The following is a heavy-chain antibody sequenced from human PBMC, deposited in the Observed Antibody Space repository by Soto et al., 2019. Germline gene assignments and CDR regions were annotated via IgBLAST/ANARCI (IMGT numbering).Heavy chain of an antibody. CDR1: GFTFSSYS. CDR3: ARDLGGITGTTGYYGMDV. CDR2: ISSSSSYI. Sequence: PGGSLRLSCAASGFTFSSYSMNWVRQAPGKGLEWVSSISSSSSYIYYADSVKGRFTISRDNAKNSLYLQMNSLRAEDTAVYYCARDLGGITGTTGYYGMDVWGQGTTVTVSS. D-gene: IGHD1-20*01. V-gene: IGHV3-21*01. J-gene: IGHJ6*02.